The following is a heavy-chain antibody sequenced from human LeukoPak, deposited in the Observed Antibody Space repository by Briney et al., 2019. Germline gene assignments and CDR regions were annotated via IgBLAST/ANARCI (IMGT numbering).Heavy chain of an antibody. CDR3: AREAYASGSFRTDYYYMDV. V-gene: IGHV4-4*07. Sequence: SETLSLTCTVSGGSISSYYWSWIRQPAGKGLEWIGRIYTSGSTNYNPSLKSRVTMSVDTSKNQFSLKLSSVTAADTAVYYCAREAYASGSFRTDYYYMDVWGKGTTVTISS. J-gene: IGHJ6*03. D-gene: IGHD3-10*01. CDR2: IYTSGST. CDR1: GGSISSYY.